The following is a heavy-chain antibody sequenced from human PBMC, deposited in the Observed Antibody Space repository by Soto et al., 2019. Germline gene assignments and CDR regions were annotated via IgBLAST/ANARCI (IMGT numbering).Heavy chain of an antibody. J-gene: IGHJ6*03. CDR1: GYTFTGYY. CDR3: ARMDIVVVPAAMNYYYYMDV. D-gene: IGHD2-2*03. V-gene: IGHV1-2*02. Sequence: GASVKVSCKASGYTFTGYYMHWVRQAPGQGLEWMGWINPNSGGTNYAQKLQGRVTMTTDTSTSTAYMELRSLRSDDTAVYYCARMDIVVVPAAMNYYYYMDVWGKGTTVTVSS. CDR2: INPNSGGT.